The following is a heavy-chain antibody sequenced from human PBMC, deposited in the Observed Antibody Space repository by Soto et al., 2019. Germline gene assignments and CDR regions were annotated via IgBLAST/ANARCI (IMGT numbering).Heavy chain of an antibody. CDR1: GFTFSSYA. V-gene: IGHV3-30-3*01. J-gene: IGHJ3*02. CDR3: ARGADSGSYSDAFDI. D-gene: IGHD1-26*01. Sequence: GGSLRLSCAASGFTFSSYAMHWVRQAPGKGLEWVAVISYDGSNKYYADSVKGRFTISRDNSKNTLYLQMNSLRAEDTAVYYCARGADSGSYSDAFDIWGQGTMVTVSS. CDR2: ISYDGSNK.